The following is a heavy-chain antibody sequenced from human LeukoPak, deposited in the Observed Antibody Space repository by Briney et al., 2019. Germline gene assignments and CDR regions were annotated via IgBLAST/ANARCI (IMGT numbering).Heavy chain of an antibody. CDR2: IIPILGIA. CDR1: GGTFSSYT. Sequence: SVKVSCKASGGTFSSYTISWVRQAPGQGLEWMGRIIPILGIANYAQKFQGRVTITADKSTSTAYMELSSLRSEDTAVYYCARSGVNYYYDSSGLPYWGQGTLVTVSS. CDR3: ARSGVNYYYDSSGLPY. D-gene: IGHD3-22*01. V-gene: IGHV1-69*02. J-gene: IGHJ4*02.